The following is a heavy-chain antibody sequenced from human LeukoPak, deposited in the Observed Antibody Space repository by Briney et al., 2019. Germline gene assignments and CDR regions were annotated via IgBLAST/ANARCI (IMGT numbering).Heavy chain of an antibody. Sequence: GGSLRLSCAASGFTFSDYGMHWVRQAPGKGLEWVALISYDGGNKFYADSVRDRFTISRDNSKNTPFLQMNSLRIEDTAVYYCAKVFEVRGARRPKDYWGQGTLVIVSS. J-gene: IGHJ4*02. D-gene: IGHD3-10*01. V-gene: IGHV3-30*18. CDR2: ISYDGGNK. CDR1: GFTFSDYG. CDR3: AKVFEVRGARRPKDY.